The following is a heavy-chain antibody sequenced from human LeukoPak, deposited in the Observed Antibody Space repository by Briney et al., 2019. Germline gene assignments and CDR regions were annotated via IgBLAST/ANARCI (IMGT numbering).Heavy chain of an antibody. V-gene: IGHV4-4*07. J-gene: IGHJ5*02. Sequence: SETLSLTCTVSGGSISSYYWSWIRQPAGKGLEWIGRIYTSGSTNYNPSLKSRVTMSVDTSKNQFSLKLSSVTAADTAVYYCARDTRLPTYYYDSSGYKSNWFDPWGQGTLVTVSS. CDR2: IYTSGST. D-gene: IGHD3-22*01. CDR3: ARDTRLPTYYYDSSGYKSNWFDP. CDR1: GGSISSYY.